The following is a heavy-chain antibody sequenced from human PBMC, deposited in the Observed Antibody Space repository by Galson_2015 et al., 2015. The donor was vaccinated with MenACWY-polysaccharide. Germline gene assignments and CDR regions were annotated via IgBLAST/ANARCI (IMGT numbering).Heavy chain of an antibody. CDR2: INPNSGGI. V-gene: IGHV1-2*02. J-gene: IGHJ6*02. CDR1: GYTFTGYY. D-gene: IGHD1-1*01. CDR3: ARIVGPTATSGGMDV. Sequence: QSGAEVKKPGASVKVSCKASGYTFTGYYMHWVRQAPGQGLEWMGWINPNSGGINYAQKFQGRVTMTRDTSISTAYMELSRLRSDDTAVFYCARIVGPTATSGGMDVWGQGTTVTVSS.